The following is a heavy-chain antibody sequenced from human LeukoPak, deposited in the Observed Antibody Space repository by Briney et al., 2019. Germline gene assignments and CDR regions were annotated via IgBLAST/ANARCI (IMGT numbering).Heavy chain of an antibody. CDR3: ASRYYGSGSYYGLDY. V-gene: IGHV4-39*01. J-gene: IGHJ4*02. Sequence: PSETLSLTCTVSGGSISSSSYYWGWIRQPPGKGLEWIGSIYYSGSTYYNPSLKSRVTISVDTSKNQFSLKLSSVTAADTAVYYCASRYYGSGSYYGLDYWGQGTLVTVSS. CDR1: GGSISSSSYY. CDR2: IYYSGST. D-gene: IGHD3-10*01.